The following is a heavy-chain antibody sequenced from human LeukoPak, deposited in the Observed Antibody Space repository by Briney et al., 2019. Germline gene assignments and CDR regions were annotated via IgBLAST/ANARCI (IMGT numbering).Heavy chain of an antibody. D-gene: IGHD3-10*01. CDR2: IYYSGST. CDR3: ARITMVRGATSFDY. V-gene: IGHV4-59*08. J-gene: IGHJ4*02. CDR1: GGSISSYY. Sequence: PPETLSLTCTVSGGSISSYYWSWIRQPPGKGLEWIGYIYYSGSTNYNPSLKSRVTISVDTSKNQFSLKLSSVTAADTAVYYCARITMVRGATSFDYWGQGTLVTVSS.